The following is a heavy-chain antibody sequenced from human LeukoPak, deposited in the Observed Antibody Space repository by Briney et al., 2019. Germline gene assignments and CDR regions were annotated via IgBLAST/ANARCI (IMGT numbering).Heavy chain of an antibody. V-gene: IGHV4-34*01. Sequence: SETLSLTCAVYGGSFSGYYWSWIRQPPGKGLEWIGEINHSGSTNYNPSLKSRVTISVDTSKNQFSLKLSSVTAADTAVYYCARQRGYYYGSGSYYIDYWGQGTLVTVSS. CDR1: GGSFSGYY. J-gene: IGHJ4*02. D-gene: IGHD3-10*01. CDR2: INHSGST. CDR3: ARQRGYYYGSGSYYIDY.